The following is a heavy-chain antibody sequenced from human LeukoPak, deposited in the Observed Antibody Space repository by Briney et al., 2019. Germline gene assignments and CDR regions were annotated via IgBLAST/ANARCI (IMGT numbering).Heavy chain of an antibody. J-gene: IGHJ4*02. CDR3: ARRVPVAGNYYFDY. Sequence: PSETLSLTCTVSGGSISLYYWGWIRQPPGKGLEWIGYMYYSGRTNYNPSLKSRVTISVDTSKNQFSLKLSSVTAADTAVYYCARRVPVAGNYYFDYWGQGTLVTVSA. V-gene: IGHV4-59*01. D-gene: IGHD6-19*01. CDR2: MYYSGRT. CDR1: GGSISLYY.